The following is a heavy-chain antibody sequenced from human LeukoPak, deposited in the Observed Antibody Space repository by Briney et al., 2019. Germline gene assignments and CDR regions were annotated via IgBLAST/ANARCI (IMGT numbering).Heavy chain of an antibody. D-gene: IGHD7-27*01. CDR1: GFTFSKSW. CDR2: IEDDGSEA. J-gene: IGHJ6*02. CDR3: ATYTNWVAGDV. V-gene: IGHV3-7*01. Sequence: GGSLRLSCGTSGFTFSKSWMSWVRQAPGKGLEWVANIEDDGSEAFHADSVKGRFTISRDNARGTLYLQMYSLRAEDTAVYYCATYTNWVAGDVWGQGTTVTVSS.